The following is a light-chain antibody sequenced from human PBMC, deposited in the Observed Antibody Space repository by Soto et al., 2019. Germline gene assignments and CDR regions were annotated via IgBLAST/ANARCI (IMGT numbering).Light chain of an antibody. CDR1: QSISSY. Sequence: DIQMTQSPSSLSASVGDRVTITCRASQSISSYLNWYQQKPGKAPKLLIYAASSLQSGVPSRFSGSGTGTDFTLTISSRQPEDFATYYCQQSYSTPLFGPGTKVDIK. CDR3: QQSYSTPL. J-gene: IGKJ3*01. CDR2: AAS. V-gene: IGKV1-39*01.